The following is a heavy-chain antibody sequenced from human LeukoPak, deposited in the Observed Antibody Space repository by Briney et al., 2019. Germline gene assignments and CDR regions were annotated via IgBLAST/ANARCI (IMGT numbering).Heavy chain of an antibody. CDR2: ISSSSSYI. CDR3: AISGSPLGHYYDSSGYSLDY. D-gene: IGHD3-22*01. J-gene: IGHJ4*02. CDR1: GFTFSSYS. V-gene: IGHV3-21*01. Sequence: PGGSLRLSCAASGFTFSSYSMNWVRQAPGKGLEWVSSISSSSSYIYYADSVKGRFTISRDNAKNSLYLQMNSLRAEDTAVYDCAISGSPLGHYYDSSGYSLDYCGQGTLVTVSS.